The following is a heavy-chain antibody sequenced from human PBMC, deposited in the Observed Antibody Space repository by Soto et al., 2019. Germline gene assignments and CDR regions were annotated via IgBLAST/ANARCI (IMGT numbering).Heavy chain of an antibody. CDR1: GGTFSSYA. CDR3: ARDLHYFPSAGFDD. J-gene: IGHJ1*01. CDR2: IIPIFGTA. V-gene: IGHV1-69*01. D-gene: IGHD3-10*01. Sequence: QVQLVQSGAEVKKPGSSVKVSCKASGGTFSSYAISWVRQAPGQGLEWMGGIIPIFGTANYAQKFQGRVTITADESTSTAYMELSSLRSEETAVYYCARDLHYFPSAGFDDWGQGTLVTVSS.